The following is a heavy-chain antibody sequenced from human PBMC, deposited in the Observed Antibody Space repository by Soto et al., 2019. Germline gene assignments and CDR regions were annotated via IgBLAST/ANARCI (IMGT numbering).Heavy chain of an antibody. V-gene: IGHV3-33*01. D-gene: IGHD2-2*01. CDR3: AREEVPAASHQLYYYGMDV. J-gene: IGHJ6*02. Sequence: QVQLVESGGGVVQPGRSLRVSCAASGFTFSSYGMHWVRQAPGKGLEWVAVIWYDGSNKYYADSVKGRFTISRDSSKNTLYLQMNSLRAEDTAIYYGAREEVPAASHQLYYYGMDVWGQGTTVTVSS. CDR2: IWYDGSNK. CDR1: GFTFSSYG.